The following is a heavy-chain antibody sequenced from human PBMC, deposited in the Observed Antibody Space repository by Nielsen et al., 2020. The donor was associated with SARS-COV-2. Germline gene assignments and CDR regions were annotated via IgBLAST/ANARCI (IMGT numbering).Heavy chain of an antibody. D-gene: IGHD2-15*01. CDR1: GFTFSSYD. J-gene: IGHJ3*02. CDR2: IGTAGDT. CDR3: ARGGRRGYCSGGSCYPFHTGDDAFDI. V-gene: IGHV3-13*01. Sequence: GESLKISCAASGFTFSSYDMHWVRQATGKGLEWVSAIGTAGDTYYPGSVKGRFTISRENAKNSLYLQMNSLRAGDTAVYYCARGGRRGYCSGGSCYPFHTGDDAFDIWGQGTMVTVSS.